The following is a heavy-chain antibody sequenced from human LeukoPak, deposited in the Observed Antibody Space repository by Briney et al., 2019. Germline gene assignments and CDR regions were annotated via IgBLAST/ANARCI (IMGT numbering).Heavy chain of an antibody. V-gene: IGHV3-23*01. CDR2: ISGSGGST. CDR1: GFTFSDYY. J-gene: IGHJ4*02. CDR3: AKDSGWSDY. D-gene: IGHD6-19*01. Sequence: GGSLRLSCAASGFTFSDYYMSWIRQAPGKGLEWVSAISGSGGSTYYADSVKGRFTISRDNSKNTLYLQMNSLRAEDTAVYYCAKDSGWSDYWGQGTLVTVSS.